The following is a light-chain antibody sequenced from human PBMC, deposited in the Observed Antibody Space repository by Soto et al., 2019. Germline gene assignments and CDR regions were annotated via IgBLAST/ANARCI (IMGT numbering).Light chain of an antibody. J-gene: IGKJ2*01. CDR1: QGINIF. V-gene: IGKV1-9*01. CDR2: AAS. Sequence: DIQTTQSPSFLTASVADIYTITFVASQGINIFLAWFQQKPGKAPNLLICAASTVQSGVPSRFSGSGSETEFTLTITSLQAEDSASYYCQQRNSYPRTFGEGTKVDIK. CDR3: QQRNSYPRT.